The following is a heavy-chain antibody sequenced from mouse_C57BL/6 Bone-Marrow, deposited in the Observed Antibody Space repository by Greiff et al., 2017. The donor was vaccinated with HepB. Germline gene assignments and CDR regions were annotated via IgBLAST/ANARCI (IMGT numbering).Heavy chain of an antibody. Sequence: EVKLMESGGDLVKPGGSLKLSCAASGFTFSSYGMSWVRQTPDKRLEWVATISSGGSYTYYPDSVKGRFIISRDNTKKTLYLQMSSLRSEDTALYYCARLGPWFAYWGQGTLVTVSA. J-gene: IGHJ3*01. CDR3: ARLGPWFAY. CDR2: ISSGGSYT. CDR1: GFTFSSYG. V-gene: IGHV5-6*01. D-gene: IGHD4-1*01.